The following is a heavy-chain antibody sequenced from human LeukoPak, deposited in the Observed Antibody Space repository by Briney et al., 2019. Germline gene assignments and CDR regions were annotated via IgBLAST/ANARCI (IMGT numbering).Heavy chain of an antibody. CDR3: ARGRQYCSGGSCYSWGPGYYYYMDV. CDR2: IYYSGST. J-gene: IGHJ6*03. V-gene: IGHV4-39*07. CDR1: GASISSTTYY. D-gene: IGHD2-15*01. Sequence: SETLSLTCTVSGASISSTTYYWGWIRQPPRKGLEWIASIYYSGSTYYNPSLKSRVTISVDTSKNQFSLKLSSVTAADTAVYYCARGRQYCSGGSCYSWGPGYYYYMDVWGKGTTVTVSS.